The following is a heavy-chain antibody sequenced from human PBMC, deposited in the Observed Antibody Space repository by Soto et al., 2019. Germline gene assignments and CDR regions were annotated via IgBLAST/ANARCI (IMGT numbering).Heavy chain of an antibody. Sequence: QVQLQQWGAGLLKPSETLSLTCAVYGGSFSGYYWSWIRQPPGKGLEWLGEINHSGSTNYNPSLKSRVTISVYTSKNQFSLKLSSVTAADTAVYYCARKGLVPAASHGYTFWFDPWGQGTLVTVSS. V-gene: IGHV4-34*01. D-gene: IGHD2-2*01. CDR3: ARKGLVPAASHGYTFWFDP. CDR1: GGSFSGYY. J-gene: IGHJ5*02. CDR2: INHSGST.